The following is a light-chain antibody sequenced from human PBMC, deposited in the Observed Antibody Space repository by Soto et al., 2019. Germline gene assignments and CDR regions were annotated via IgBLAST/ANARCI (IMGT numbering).Light chain of an antibody. CDR3: SSYAGSNNVV. V-gene: IGLV2-8*01. Sequence: QSALTQPPSASGSPGQSVTISCTGTSSDVGGYNYVSWYQQHPGRAPKVIIYEVSQRPSEVPDRFSGSKSGNTASLTVSGLQAEDEGDYYGSSYAGSNNVVFGGGTKLTVL. J-gene: IGLJ2*01. CDR2: EVS. CDR1: SSDVGGYNY.